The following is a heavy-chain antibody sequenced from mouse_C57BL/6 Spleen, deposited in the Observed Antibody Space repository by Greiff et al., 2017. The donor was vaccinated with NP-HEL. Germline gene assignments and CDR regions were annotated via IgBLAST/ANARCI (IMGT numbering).Heavy chain of an antibody. CDR1: GYAFSSSW. Sequence: VQLQQSGPELVKPGASVKISCKASGYAFSSSWMNWVKQRPGKGLEWIGRIYPGDGDTNYNGKLKGKATLTADKSSSTAYMQLSSLTSEDSAVYFCARSDYYGSSPSFDYWGQGTTLTVSS. J-gene: IGHJ2*01. D-gene: IGHD1-1*01. CDR2: IYPGDGDT. CDR3: ARSDYYGSSPSFDY. V-gene: IGHV1-82*01.